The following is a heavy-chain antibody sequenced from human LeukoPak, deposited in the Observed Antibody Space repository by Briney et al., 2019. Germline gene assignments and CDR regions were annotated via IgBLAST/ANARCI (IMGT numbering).Heavy chain of an antibody. CDR1: GFTVSSNY. J-gene: IGHJ4*02. D-gene: IGHD2-2*01. Sequence: PGGSLRLSCAASGFTVSSNYMSWVRQAPGKGLEWVSVIYSGGSTYYADSAKGRFTISRDNAKNSLFLQMNSLRVEDTAVYYCARLPAYCSSTNCYYDYWGQGTLVTVSS. V-gene: IGHV3-53*01. CDR3: ARLPAYCSSTNCYYDY. CDR2: IYSGGST.